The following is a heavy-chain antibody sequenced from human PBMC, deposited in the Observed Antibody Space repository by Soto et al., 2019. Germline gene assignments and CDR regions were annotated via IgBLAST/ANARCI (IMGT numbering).Heavy chain of an antibody. V-gene: IGHV3-48*02. CDR1: GFTFSETW. CDR2: ISSSSSTI. J-gene: IGHJ6*02. CDR3: ARPEYSSSSYGMDV. D-gene: IGHD6-6*01. Sequence: GSLRLSCAASGFTFSETWMSWVRQAPGKGLEWVSYISSSSSTIYYADSVKGRFTISRDNAKNSLYLQMNSLRDEDTAVYYCARPEYSSSSYGMDVWGQGTTVTVSS.